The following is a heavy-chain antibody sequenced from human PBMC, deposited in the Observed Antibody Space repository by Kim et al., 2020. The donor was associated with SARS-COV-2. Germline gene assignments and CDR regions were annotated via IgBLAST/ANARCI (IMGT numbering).Heavy chain of an antibody. D-gene: IGHD3-3*01. V-gene: IGHV4-34*01. CDR3: ASSYYDFWSGYLNWFDP. Sequence: LKSRVTISVDTSQNQFSLRLSSVTAADTAVYYCASSYYDFWSGYLNWFDPWGQGTLVTVSS. J-gene: IGHJ5*02.